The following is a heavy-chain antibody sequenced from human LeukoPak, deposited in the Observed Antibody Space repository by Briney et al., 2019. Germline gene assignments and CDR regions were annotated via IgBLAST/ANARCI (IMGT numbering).Heavy chain of an antibody. V-gene: IGHV4-39*01. CDR2: IYYSGST. Sequence: PSETLSLTCTVSGGSISSSSYYWGWIRQPPGKGLEWIGSIYYSGSTYYNPSLKSRVTISVDTSKNQFSLKLSSVTAADTAVYYCARRVDESALDFDYWGQGTLVTVSS. CDR3: ARRVDESALDFDY. J-gene: IGHJ4*02. CDR1: GGSISSSSYY. D-gene: IGHD2-2*03.